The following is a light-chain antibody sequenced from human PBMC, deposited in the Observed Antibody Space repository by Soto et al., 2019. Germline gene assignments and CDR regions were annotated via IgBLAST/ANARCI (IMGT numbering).Light chain of an antibody. CDR3: SSYAGTHIV. CDR1: SSDVGVYNS. J-gene: IGLJ1*01. CDR2: GVS. Sequence: ALTQPLSASGSHVQSVRISCTGTSSDVGVYNSVSWYQQHPAQAPKLMIYGVSKRPSGVPDRFSGSKSGNTASLTVSGLQAEDEADYYCSSYAGTHIVFGTGTKVTVL. V-gene: IGLV2-8*01.